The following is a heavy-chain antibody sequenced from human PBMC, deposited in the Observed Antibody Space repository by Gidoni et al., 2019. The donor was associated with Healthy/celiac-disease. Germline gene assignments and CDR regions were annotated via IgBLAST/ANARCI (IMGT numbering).Heavy chain of an antibody. CDR3: ARVWYYYDSGWFDP. D-gene: IGHD3-22*01. J-gene: IGHJ5*02. V-gene: IGHV4-4*07. CDR2: IYTSGST. CDR1: GGSISSYY. Sequence: QVQLQESGPGLVKPSETLSLTCPVSGGSISSYYWSWIRQPAGKGLEWIGRIYTSGSTNYNPSLKSRVTMSVDTSKNQFSLKLSSVTAADTAVYYCARVWYYYDSGWFDPWGQGTLVTVSS.